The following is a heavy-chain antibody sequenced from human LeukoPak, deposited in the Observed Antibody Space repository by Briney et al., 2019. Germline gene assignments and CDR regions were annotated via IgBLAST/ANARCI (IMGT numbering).Heavy chain of an antibody. CDR1: GFTVSSNY. D-gene: IGHD3-10*01. Sequence: GRSLRLSCATSGFTVSSNYMSWVRQAPGKGLEWVSVIYSGGSTYYADSVKGRFTISRDNSKNTLYLQMNSLRAEDTAVYYCARDPGYYGSGSYEDYWGQGTLVTVSS. CDR2: IYSGGST. CDR3: ARDPGYYGSGSYEDY. J-gene: IGHJ4*02. V-gene: IGHV3-66*01.